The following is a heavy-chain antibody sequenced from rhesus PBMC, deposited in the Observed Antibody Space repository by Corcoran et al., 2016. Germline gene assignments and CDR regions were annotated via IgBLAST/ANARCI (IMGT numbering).Heavy chain of an antibody. D-gene: IGHD6-13*01. CDR2: IYGGSGSP. J-gene: IGHJ6*01. V-gene: IGHV4-147*01. Sequence: QVQLQESGPGGVKPSETLSLTCAVSGGPIRHSRSGCLCPPPGKGLEWIGQIYGGSGSPSYNPSLKGRVTISSDTSKNQFSLQLSSVTDADTAVYYCAKASAGPGGLDSWGQGVVVTVSS. CDR1: GGPIRHSR. CDR3: AKASAGPGGLDS.